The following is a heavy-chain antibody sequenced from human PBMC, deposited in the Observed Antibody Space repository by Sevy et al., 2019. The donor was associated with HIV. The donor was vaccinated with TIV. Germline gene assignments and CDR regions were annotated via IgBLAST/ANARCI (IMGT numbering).Heavy chain of an antibody. J-gene: IGHJ6*03. V-gene: IGHV4-59*13. Sequence: SETLSLTCTVSGGSINNYFWSWIRQPPGKGLEWIGYIYYSGRTNYNPSLKSRVTISVDTSKNQFCLKLTSVTAADTAVYYCACGGRFFDRYYYMDVLGKGTTVTVSS. CDR1: GGSINNYF. CDR3: ACGGRFFDRYYYMDV. D-gene: IGHD3-9*01. CDR2: IYYSGRT.